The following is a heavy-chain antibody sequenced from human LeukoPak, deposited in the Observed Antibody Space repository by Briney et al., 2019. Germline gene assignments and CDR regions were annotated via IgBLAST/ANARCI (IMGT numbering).Heavy chain of an antibody. V-gene: IGHV1-8*01. D-gene: IGHD5-18*01. CDR1: GYTFANYD. Sequence: ASVKVSCKTSGYTFANYDITWVRQAPGRGLEWMGWMNPYSTNTGYARQFQGRLSMTRDISITTAYMELSSLRSEDTAVYYCAREGYSYGYDYWGQGTLVTVSS. CDR3: AREGYSYGYDY. CDR2: MNPYSTNT. J-gene: IGHJ4*02.